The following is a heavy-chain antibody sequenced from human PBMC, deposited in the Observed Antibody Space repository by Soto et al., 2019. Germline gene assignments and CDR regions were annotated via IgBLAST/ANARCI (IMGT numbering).Heavy chain of an antibody. D-gene: IGHD6-13*01. Sequence: SETLSLTCTVSGGSISSYYWSWIRQPPGKGLEWIGYIYYSGSTNYNPSLKSRVTISVETSKNQFSLKLSSVTAADTAVYYWARGIAAAGRAHGSDYFDYWGQGTLVTVSS. CDR3: ARGIAAAGRAHGSDYFDY. CDR2: IYYSGST. CDR1: GGSISSYY. J-gene: IGHJ4*02. V-gene: IGHV4-59*01.